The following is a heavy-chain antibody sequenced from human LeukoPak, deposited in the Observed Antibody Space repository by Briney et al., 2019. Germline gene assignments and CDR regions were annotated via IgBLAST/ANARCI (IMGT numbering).Heavy chain of an antibody. D-gene: IGHD2-2*01. V-gene: IGHV3-7*01. J-gene: IGHJ4*02. Sequence: GGSLRLSCAASGFSFSTYWMSWVRQAPGKGLEWVANIKQDGSDKYYVDSVKGRFTISRDNAKNSLFLQMNSLRAEDTAVYYCARVRCSSNSCFPDYWGQGTLVTVSS. CDR2: IKQDGSDK. CDR3: ARVRCSSNSCFPDY. CDR1: GFSFSTYW.